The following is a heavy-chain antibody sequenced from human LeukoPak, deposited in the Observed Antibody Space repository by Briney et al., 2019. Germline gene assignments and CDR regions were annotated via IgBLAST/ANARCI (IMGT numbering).Heavy chain of an antibody. CDR1: GFTVSDIY. CDR3: AKDHPLDIVVVSNYGMDV. V-gene: IGHV3-53*04. J-gene: IGHJ6*02. CDR2: IYSGSIT. Sequence: GGSLRLSCAVSGFTVSDIYMSWVRQAPGKGLEWVSLIYSGSITYYADSVKGRFTISRHNSRNTFYLQMNSLRPEDTAVYYCAKDHPLDIVVVSNYGMDVWGQGTTVTVSS. D-gene: IGHD2-2*03.